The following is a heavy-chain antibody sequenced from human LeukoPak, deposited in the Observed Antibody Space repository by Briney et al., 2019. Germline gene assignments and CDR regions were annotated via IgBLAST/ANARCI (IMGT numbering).Heavy chain of an antibody. V-gene: IGHV1-18*01. D-gene: IGHD3-22*01. CDR3: ARPDSSGYGYYFDY. CDR1: GYTFTSYG. J-gene: IGHJ4*02. CDR2: ISAYNGNT. Sequence: ASVEVSCKASGYTFTSYGIIWVRQAPGQGLEWMGWISAYNGNTNYAQKLQGRVTMTTDTSTSTAYMELRSLRSDDTAVYYCARPDSSGYGYYFDYWGQGTLVTVSS.